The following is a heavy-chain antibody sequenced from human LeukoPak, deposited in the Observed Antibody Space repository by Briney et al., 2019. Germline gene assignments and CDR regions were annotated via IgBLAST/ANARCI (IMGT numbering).Heavy chain of an antibody. CDR2: IYFSGST. CDR3: AREGDGSLKFDY. Sequence: SETLSLTCTVSGGSISSAGYYWSWIRQHPGKGLEWIGYIYFSGSTYYNPSLRSRVTISVDTSKNQFSLKVRSVTAADTAVYYCAREGDGSLKFDYWGQGTLVTVSS. CDR1: GGSISSAGYY. J-gene: IGHJ4*02. D-gene: IGHD3-10*01. V-gene: IGHV4-31*03.